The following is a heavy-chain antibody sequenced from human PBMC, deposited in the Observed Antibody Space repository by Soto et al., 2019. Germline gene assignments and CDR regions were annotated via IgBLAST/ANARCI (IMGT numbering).Heavy chain of an antibody. J-gene: IGHJ4*02. CDR2: ISGSGGST. V-gene: IGHV3-23*01. CDR3: AKVNYDFWSGYLGY. CDR1: GFTFSSYA. Sequence: GSLRLSCAASGFTFSSYAMSWVRQAPGKGLEWVSAISGSGGSTYYADYVKDRFTISRDNSKNTLNLQMKSLRAEDTAVYYCAKVNYDFWSGYLGYWGQGTLVTVSS. D-gene: IGHD3-3*01.